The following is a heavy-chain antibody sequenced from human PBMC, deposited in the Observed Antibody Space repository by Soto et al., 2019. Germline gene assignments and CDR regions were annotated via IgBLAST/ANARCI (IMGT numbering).Heavy chain of an antibody. CDR1: GFSFSTYA. V-gene: IGHV3-23*01. J-gene: IGHJ6*02. D-gene: IGHD5-12*01. CDR3: ARGVVEIVDTWSWGPKRISRYYGMDV. CDR2: ITRSGEST. Sequence: EVQLLQSGGGLVQPGGSLRLSCVASGFSFSTYAMNWVRQAPGKGLEWVSGITRSGESTSYADFVKGRLTISRDNSKKTLYLQSNSLRVEDTAVYYCARGVVEIVDTWSWGPKRISRYYGMDVWGQGTTVTVSS.